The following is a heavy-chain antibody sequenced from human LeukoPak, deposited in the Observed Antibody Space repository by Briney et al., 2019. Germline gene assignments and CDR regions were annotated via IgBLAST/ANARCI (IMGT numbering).Heavy chain of an antibody. V-gene: IGHV3-7*01. Sequence: PGGSLRLPCAASGFTFSSYWMSWVRQAPGKGLEWVANIKQDGSEKYYVDSVKGRFTVSRDNAKNSLYLQMNSLRAEDTAVYYCARVYRSSSGYCFDFWGQGTLVTVSS. CDR3: ARVYRSSSGYCFDF. CDR2: IKQDGSEK. CDR1: GFTFSSYW. D-gene: IGHD6-13*01. J-gene: IGHJ4*02.